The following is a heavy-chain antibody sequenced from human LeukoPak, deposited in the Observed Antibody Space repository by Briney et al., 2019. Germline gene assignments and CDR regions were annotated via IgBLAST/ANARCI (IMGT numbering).Heavy chain of an antibody. CDR1: GFTFSSYA. V-gene: IGHV3-23*01. J-gene: IGHJ4*02. D-gene: IGHD1-26*01. Sequence: AGGSLRLSCAASGFTFSSYAMSWVRQAPGKGLEWVSAISGSGGSTYYADSVKGRCTISRDNSKNTLYLQMNSLRGEDTAVYYCASGIRAFDNWGQGTLVTVSA. CDR3: ASGIRAFDN. CDR2: ISGSGGST.